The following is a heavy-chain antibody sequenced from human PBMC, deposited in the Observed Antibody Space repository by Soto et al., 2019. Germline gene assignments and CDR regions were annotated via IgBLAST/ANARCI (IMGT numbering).Heavy chain of an antibody. CDR2: IYHSGIT. CDR1: GASISSSYW. D-gene: IGHD2-21*02. Sequence: QVQLRESGPGLVKPSGTLSLTCVVSGASISSSYWWSWVRQPPGKGLEWIGEIYHSGITKYNPSLKSRVTISVDKSNNEFALTMNSVTAADTALYFCAPLPPRIDVVVTPIPTWGQGILVTVSS. V-gene: IGHV4-4*02. J-gene: IGHJ5*02. CDR3: APLPPRIDVVVTPIPT.